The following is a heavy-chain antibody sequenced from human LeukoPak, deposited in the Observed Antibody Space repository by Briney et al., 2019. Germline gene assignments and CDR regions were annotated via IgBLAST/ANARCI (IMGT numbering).Heavy chain of an antibody. CDR1: GFTFSSYE. J-gene: IGHJ4*02. V-gene: IGHV3-48*03. CDR3: ARDRIYYYDEKQFDY. Sequence: PGGSLRLSCAASGFTFSSYEMNWVRQAPGKGLEWVSYISSSGSTIYYADSVKGRFTISRDNAKNSLYLQMNSLRAEDTAVYYCARDRIYYYDEKQFDYWGQGTLVTVSS. CDR2: ISSSGSTI. D-gene: IGHD3-22*01.